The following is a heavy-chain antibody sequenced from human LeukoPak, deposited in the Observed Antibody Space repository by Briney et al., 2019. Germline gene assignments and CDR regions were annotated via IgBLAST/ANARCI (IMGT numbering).Heavy chain of an antibody. J-gene: IGHJ1*01. D-gene: IGHD2-15*01. V-gene: IGHV3-33*06. Sequence: GSLRLSCVASGFTFSRYGMHWVRQAPGKGLEWVAVIWNDGSNKFYADSVKGRFTISRDNSKNTLYLQMNSLRVDDTAVYYCAQQLGYCSGGTCYFTYWGQGTLVTVSS. CDR3: AQQLGYCSGGTCYFTY. CDR1: GFTFSRYG. CDR2: IWNDGSNK.